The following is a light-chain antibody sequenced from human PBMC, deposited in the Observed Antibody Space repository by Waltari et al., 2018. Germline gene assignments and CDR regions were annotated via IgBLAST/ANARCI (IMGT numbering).Light chain of an antibody. J-gene: IGLJ2*01. Sequence: QAVVTQEPSVTVSPGGTLTLTCGSSTGTVPNNHYPYWFQQKPGQAPRTLIYDTTNKYSWTPAGVSGSVLGGQAALTLSGVQPEDEAEYYCLLSFGITQRFGGGTKLTVL. CDR3: LLSFGITQR. CDR2: DTT. CDR1: TGTVPNNHY. V-gene: IGLV7-46*01.